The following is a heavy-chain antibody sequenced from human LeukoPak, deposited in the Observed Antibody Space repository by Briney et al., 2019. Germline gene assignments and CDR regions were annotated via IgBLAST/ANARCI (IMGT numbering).Heavy chain of an antibody. CDR2: IYYSGRT. V-gene: IGHV4-39*07. J-gene: IGHJ3*02. CDR3: ARISYGHDASDI. Sequence: SETLSLTCTVSSGSISSSSYYWDWIRQPPGKGLEWIGSIYYSGRTYYNPSLKSRVTISVDTSTNQFSLKLSSVTAADTAVYYCARISYGHDASDIWGQGTMVTVSS. D-gene: IGHD5-18*01. CDR1: SGSISSSSYY.